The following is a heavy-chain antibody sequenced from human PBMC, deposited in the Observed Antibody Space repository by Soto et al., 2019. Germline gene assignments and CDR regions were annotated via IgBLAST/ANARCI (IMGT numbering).Heavy chain of an antibody. CDR3: ARDPPYSSSWYDAFDI. CDR1: GFTFSSYG. CDR2: IWYDGSNK. V-gene: IGHV3-33*01. D-gene: IGHD6-13*01. Sequence: QVQLVESGGGVVQPGRSLRLSCAASGFTFSSYGMHWVRQAPGKGLEWVAVIWYDGSNKYYADSVKGRFTISRDNSKNTRYLQMTGRRAEDTAVYYCARDPPYSSSWYDAFDIWGQGTMVTVSS. J-gene: IGHJ3*02.